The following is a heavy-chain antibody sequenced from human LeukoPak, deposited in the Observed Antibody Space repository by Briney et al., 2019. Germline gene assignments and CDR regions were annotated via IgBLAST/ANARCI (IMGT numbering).Heavy chain of an antibody. D-gene: IGHD2-21*02. J-gene: IGHJ4*02. CDR3: ARGGKNCGGDCYHFDY. Sequence: ASVKVSCKASGGTFSSYAISWVRQAPGQGLEWMGGIIPIFGTANYAQKFQGRVTITADKSTSTAYMELSSLRSEDTAVYYCARGGKNCGGDCYHFDYWGQGTLVTVSS. V-gene: IGHV1-69*06. CDR1: GGTFSSYA. CDR2: IIPIFGTA.